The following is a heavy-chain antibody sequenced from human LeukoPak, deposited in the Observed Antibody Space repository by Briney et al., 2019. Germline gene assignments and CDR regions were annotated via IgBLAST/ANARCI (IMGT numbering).Heavy chain of an antibody. CDR3: AKEAPHSFDC. Sequence: GGSLRLSCAASGFTFSIYAMSWVRQAPGKGLEWVALISYDGSNKYFPDSVKGRFTISRDNSKNTLYLQMNSLRIEDTAVYYCAKEAPHSFDCWGQGTLVTVSS. CDR2: ISYDGSNK. V-gene: IGHV3-30*18. J-gene: IGHJ4*02. CDR1: GFTFSIYA. D-gene: IGHD2-21*01.